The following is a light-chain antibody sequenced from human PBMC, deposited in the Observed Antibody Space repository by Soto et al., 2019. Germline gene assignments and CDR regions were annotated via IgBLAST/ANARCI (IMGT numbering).Light chain of an antibody. CDR3: HQYNNWPPWT. Sequence: EIVMTQSPDTLSVSPGERATLSCRASQSVSSKLAWYQQKPGQTPRLLIYDGSTSVTGIPARFSGSGSGTAFTLTISSLQSEDFAVYYCHQYNNWPPWTFGQGTKVEIK. CDR2: DGS. CDR1: QSVSSK. V-gene: IGKV3-15*01. J-gene: IGKJ1*01.